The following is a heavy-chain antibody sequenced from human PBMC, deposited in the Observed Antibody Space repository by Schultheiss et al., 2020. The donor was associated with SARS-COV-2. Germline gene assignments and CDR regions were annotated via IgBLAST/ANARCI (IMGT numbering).Heavy chain of an antibody. V-gene: IGHV3-15*01. J-gene: IGHJ4*02. CDR3: TTDNTYYDILTGYHNPYYFDY. CDR1: GFTFSSYS. D-gene: IGHD3-9*01. CDR2: IKSKTDGGTT. Sequence: GGSLRLSCAASGFTFSSYSMNWVRQAPGKGLEWVGRIKSKTDGGTTDYAAPVKGRFTISRDDSKNTLYLQMNSLKTEDTAVYYCTTDNTYYDILTGYHNPYYFDYWGQGTLVTVSS.